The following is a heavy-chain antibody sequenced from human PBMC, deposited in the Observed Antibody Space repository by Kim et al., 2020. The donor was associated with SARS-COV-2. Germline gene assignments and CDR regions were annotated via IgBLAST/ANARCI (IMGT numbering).Heavy chain of an antibody. V-gene: IGHV3-64D*06. CDR3: VRSLQPRFYYYGSGTYLTLDY. D-gene: IGHD3-10*01. CDR2: ISSNGGRT. CDR1: GFTFNTYA. Sequence: GGSLRLSCSASGFTFNTYAMHWVRQAQGRGLEYVSAISSNGGRTNYADSVKGRFTISRDNSKNTLYLQMSSLRVEDTAVYYCVRSLQPRFYYYGSGTYLTLDYWGQGTLVTVSS. J-gene: IGHJ4*02.